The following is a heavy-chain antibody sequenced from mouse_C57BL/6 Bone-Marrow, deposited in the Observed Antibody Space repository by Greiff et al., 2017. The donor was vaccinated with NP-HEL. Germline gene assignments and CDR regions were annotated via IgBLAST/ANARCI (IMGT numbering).Heavy chain of an antibody. CDR2: ISSGSSTI. CDR1: GFTFSDYG. J-gene: IGHJ1*03. CDR3: ARRAYYGSSYWYFDV. V-gene: IGHV5-17*01. Sequence: EVMLVESGGGLVKPGGSLKLSCAASGFTFSDYGMHWVRQAPEKGLEWVAYISSGSSTIYYADTVKGRFTISRDNAKNTLFLQMTSLRSEDTAMYYCARRAYYGSSYWYFDVWGTGTTVTVSS. D-gene: IGHD1-1*01.